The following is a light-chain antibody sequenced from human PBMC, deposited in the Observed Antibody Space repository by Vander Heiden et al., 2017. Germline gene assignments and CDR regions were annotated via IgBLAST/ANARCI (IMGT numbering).Light chain of an antibody. CDR1: QTISSF. V-gene: IGKV1-39*01. J-gene: IGKJ4*01. CDR2: QAS. Sequence: DIQMTQSPSSLSAAVGDTVTITCRASQTISSFLNWYQQKPGKAPQLLIFQASRLLSGVPSRFSASGSGTDFALTIRGLQPDDFATYYCQQSYSNLDLAFGGGTRVDLK. CDR3: QQSYSNLDLA.